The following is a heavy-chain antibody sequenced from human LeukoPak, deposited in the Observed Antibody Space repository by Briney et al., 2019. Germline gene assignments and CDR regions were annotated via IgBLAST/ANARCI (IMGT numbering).Heavy chain of an antibody. CDR2: IKQDGSEK. V-gene: IGHV3-7*01. J-gene: IGHJ4*02. D-gene: IGHD3-22*01. CDR3: AREEDTSGYYSQDY. CDR1: GFTFSSYW. Sequence: GGSLRLSCAASGFTFSSYWMSWVRQAPGKGLEWVANIKQDGSEKYYVDSVKGRFTISRDNTKSSLYLQMNSLRAEDTALYYCAREEDTSGYYSQDYWGQGTLVTVSS.